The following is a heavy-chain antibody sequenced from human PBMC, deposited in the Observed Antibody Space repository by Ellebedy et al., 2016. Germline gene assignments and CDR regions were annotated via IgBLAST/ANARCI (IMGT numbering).Heavy chain of an antibody. CDR1: GGSISNYY. CDR2: IFYSGST. CDR3: ARHGRDDFWSGYSSFDH. D-gene: IGHD3-3*01. V-gene: IGHV4-59*08. J-gene: IGHJ4*02. Sequence: SETLSLTCDVSGGSISNYYWSWIRQPPGKGLEWIGYIFYSGSTNYNPSLNSRVTISVDTSKNQFSLKLTSVSAADTAVYYCARHGRDDFWSGYSSFDHWGQGTLVTVSS.